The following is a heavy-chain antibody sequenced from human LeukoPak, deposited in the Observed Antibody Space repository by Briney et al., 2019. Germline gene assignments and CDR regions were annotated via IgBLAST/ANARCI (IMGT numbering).Heavy chain of an antibody. V-gene: IGHV1-18*01. CDR2: ISAYNGNT. CDR1: GYTFTSYG. D-gene: IGHD4-11*01. Sequence: ASVKVSCKASGYTFTSYGISWVRQAPGQGLEWMGWISAYNGNTNYAQKFQGRVTITADESTSTAYMELSSLRSEDTAVYYCAREGADYSNSYYFDYWGQGTLVTVSS. CDR3: AREGADYSNSYYFDY. J-gene: IGHJ4*02.